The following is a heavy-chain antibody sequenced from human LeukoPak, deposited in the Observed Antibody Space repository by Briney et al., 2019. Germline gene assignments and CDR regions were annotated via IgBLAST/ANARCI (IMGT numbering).Heavy chain of an antibody. J-gene: IGHJ4*02. D-gene: IGHD2-21*02. Sequence: KPSETLSLTCTGSGYSISNGYYWGWIRQPPGKGLEWIGSIYHSGSIYYNPSLKSRVTISVDTSKNQLSLKLSSVTAADTAVYYCARGRGDYRLTPHEYWGQGILVTVSS. CDR1: GYSISNGYY. CDR3: ARGRGDYRLTPHEY. CDR2: IYHSGSI. V-gene: IGHV4-38-2*02.